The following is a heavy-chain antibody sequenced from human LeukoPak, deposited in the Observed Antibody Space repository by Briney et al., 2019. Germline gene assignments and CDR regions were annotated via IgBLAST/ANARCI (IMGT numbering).Heavy chain of an antibody. V-gene: IGHV4-38-2*02. Sequence: SETLSLTCTVSGYSISSGYYCVWIRQAPGKGLEWIGSLHHSGRTYYNPSLKSRVTISLDTPEIQFSLKLTSMSAADTAVYYCARGRLDGGYYFDYWGQGALVAVSS. CDR2: LHHSGRT. D-gene: IGHD2-15*01. CDR1: GYSISSGYY. CDR3: ARGRLDGGYYFDY. J-gene: IGHJ4*02.